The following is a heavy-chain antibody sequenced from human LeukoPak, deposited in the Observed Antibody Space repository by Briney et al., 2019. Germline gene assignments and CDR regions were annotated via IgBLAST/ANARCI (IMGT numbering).Heavy chain of an antibody. Sequence: GGTLRLSCAASGFTFSSYGMSWVRQAPGKGLEWVSAISGSGGSTYYADSVKGRFTISRDNSKNTLYLQMNSLRAEDTAVYYCAKDRIVVVPAAIAPVDYWGRGTLVTVSS. CDR2: ISGSGGST. CDR3: AKDRIVVVPAAIAPVDY. D-gene: IGHD2-2*01. CDR1: GFTFSSYG. J-gene: IGHJ4*02. V-gene: IGHV3-23*01.